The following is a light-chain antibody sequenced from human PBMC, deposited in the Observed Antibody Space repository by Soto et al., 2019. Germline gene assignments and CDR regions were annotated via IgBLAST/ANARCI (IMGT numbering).Light chain of an antibody. Sequence: QSALTQPASVSGSPGQSITISCTGTSSDVGDYNYVSWYQHHPGKAPKLMIYEVSNRPSGVSSRFSGSKSGSTASLTISGLLAEDEADYYCSSYMGSSTAYVFGTGTKLTVL. CDR1: SSDVGDYNY. J-gene: IGLJ1*01. CDR3: SSYMGSSTAYV. CDR2: EVS. V-gene: IGLV2-14*01.